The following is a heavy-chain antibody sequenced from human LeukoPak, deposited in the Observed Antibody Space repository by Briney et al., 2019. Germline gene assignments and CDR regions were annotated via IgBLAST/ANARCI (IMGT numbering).Heavy chain of an antibody. Sequence: PGGSLRLSCAASGFTFSSYSMNWVRQAPGKGLEWVSYITSSSSAIYYADSVKGRFTISRDNAKNSLYLQMNSLRAGDTAVYYCARVMGKDRKQWLSAGLAPWGQGTLVTVSS. CDR1: GFTFSSYS. V-gene: IGHV3-48*01. J-gene: IGHJ5*02. D-gene: IGHD6-19*01. CDR2: ITSSSSAI. CDR3: ARVMGKDRKQWLSAGLAP.